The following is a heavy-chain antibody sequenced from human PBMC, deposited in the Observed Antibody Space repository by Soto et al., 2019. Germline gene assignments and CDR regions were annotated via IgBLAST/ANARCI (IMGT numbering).Heavy chain of an antibody. Sequence: QVHLVESGGGAVQPGGSLRLSCAATGFSFRTYSMHWVRQAPGKGLEWVAVIASDGSIKYYADSVMGRFTTSRDNSKDTVYRKMDSLRPKDPALYYGAKDFHPHGWFFDYGGQGPQVPAPS. CDR2: IASDGSIK. CDR3: AKDFHPHGWFFDY. V-gene: IGHV3-30*18. J-gene: IGHJ4*02. D-gene: IGHD2-15*01. CDR1: GFSFRTYS.